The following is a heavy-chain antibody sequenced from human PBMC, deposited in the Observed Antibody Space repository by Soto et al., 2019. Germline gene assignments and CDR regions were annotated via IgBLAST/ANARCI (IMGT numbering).Heavy chain of an antibody. CDR3: TRQTDAVQWLVVPTDYNFDY. Sequence: PGGSLRLSCAASGFTFGGSAMHWVRQASGKGLERVGHIRSKTNSYATAYAESVKGRFTISRDDSMNTAYLQMNSLKTEDTAVYFCTRQTDAVQWLVVPTDYNFDYWGQGTLVTVSS. D-gene: IGHD6-19*01. V-gene: IGHV3-73*01. CDR2: IRSKTNSYAT. J-gene: IGHJ4*02. CDR1: GFTFGGSA.